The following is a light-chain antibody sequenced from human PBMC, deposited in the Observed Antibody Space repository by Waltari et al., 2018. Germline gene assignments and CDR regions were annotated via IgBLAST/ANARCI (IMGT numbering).Light chain of an antibody. J-gene: IGKJ4*01. CDR3: KQYNSYSLLT. V-gene: IGKV1-5*03. Sequence: DIQMTQSLSTLSASVGDRFTITCRACQSISKWLAWYQQKPGKAPKLLLYKASTLKSELPARCNVSVSGTEFTLNISSVQTNDFATSDCKQYNSYSLLTFGGGTKVEIK. CDR2: KAS. CDR1: QSISKW.